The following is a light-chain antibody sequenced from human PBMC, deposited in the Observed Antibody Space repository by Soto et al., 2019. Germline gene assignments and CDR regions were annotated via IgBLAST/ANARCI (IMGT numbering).Light chain of an antibody. Sequence: QSALTQPASVSGSPGQSITISCTGTSSDVGGYDYVSWYQQHPDKAPKLMIYDVTNRPSGVSNRFSGSKSGNTASLTISGLQAEGEADYYCSSYTSSSTYVFGTGTKLTVL. J-gene: IGLJ1*01. CDR1: SSDVGGYDY. V-gene: IGLV2-14*01. CDR2: DVT. CDR3: SSYTSSSTYV.